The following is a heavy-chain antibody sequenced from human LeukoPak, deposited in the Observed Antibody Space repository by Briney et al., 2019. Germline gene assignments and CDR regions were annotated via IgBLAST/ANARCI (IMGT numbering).Heavy chain of an antibody. Sequence: GASVTVSFTSSGYTFTIYGISWVRQAPGQGLEWMGWISAYNGNTNYAQKLQCRVTMTTDTSTSTAYMELRSLRSDDTAVYYCARDITIFGVVIIPPRGDYYYYMDVWGKGTTVTVSS. J-gene: IGHJ6*03. CDR2: ISAYNGNT. CDR1: GYTFTIYG. V-gene: IGHV1-18*01. D-gene: IGHD3-3*01. CDR3: ARDITIFGVVIIPPRGDYYYYMDV.